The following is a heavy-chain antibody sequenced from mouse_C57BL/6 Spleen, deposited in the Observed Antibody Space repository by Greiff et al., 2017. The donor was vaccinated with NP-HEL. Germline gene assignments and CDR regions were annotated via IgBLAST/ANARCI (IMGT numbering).Heavy chain of an antibody. V-gene: IGHV7-3*01. CDR2: IRNKANGNTT. CDR1: GFTFTDYY. CDR3: ARYFGGYFDY. J-gene: IGHJ2*01. Sequence: EVQLVESGRGLVQPGGSLSLSCAASGFTFTDYYMSCVRQPPGKALEWLGFIRNKANGNTTEYSASVKGRFTISRDNSQSILYLQLNALRAEDSATYYCARYFGGYFDYWGQGTTLTVSS.